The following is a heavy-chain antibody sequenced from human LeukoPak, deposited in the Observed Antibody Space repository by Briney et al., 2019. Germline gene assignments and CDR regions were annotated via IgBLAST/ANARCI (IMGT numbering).Heavy chain of an antibody. Sequence: SETLFLTCTVSGGSISSGDYYWNWIRQPPGKGLEWIGYIYYSGSTYYNPSLKSRVTISVDTSKNQFSLKVNSLTAADTAVYYCAREPIGTHFDYWGRGTLVTVSS. CDR1: GGSISSGDYY. J-gene: IGHJ4*02. CDR3: AREPIGTHFDY. V-gene: IGHV4-30-4*01. CDR2: IYYSGST. D-gene: IGHD1-7*01.